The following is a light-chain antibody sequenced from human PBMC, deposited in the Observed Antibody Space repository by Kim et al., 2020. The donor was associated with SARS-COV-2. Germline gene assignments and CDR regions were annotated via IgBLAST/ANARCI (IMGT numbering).Light chain of an antibody. CDR2: KAS. Sequence: ASVGDSVTITCRASQSISTWLAWYQHKPGKAPNLLIYKASSLESGVPSRFSGSGSGTEFTLTISSLQPDDFATYYCQQYNSYPLTFGGGTKVDIK. CDR1: QSISTW. J-gene: IGKJ4*01. V-gene: IGKV1-5*03. CDR3: QQYNSYPLT.